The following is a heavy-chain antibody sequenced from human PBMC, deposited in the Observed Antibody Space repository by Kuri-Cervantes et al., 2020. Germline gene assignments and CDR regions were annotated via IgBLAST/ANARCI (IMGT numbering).Heavy chain of an antibody. CDR3: ARESYGDYVAGLDY. Sequence: GESLKISCAASGFTFSSYWMCWVRQAPGKGLEWVAVIWYDGSNKYYADSVKGRFTISRDNSKNTLYLQMNSLRAEDTAVYYCARESYGDYVAGLDYWGQGTLVTVSS. J-gene: IGHJ4*02. V-gene: IGHV3-33*08. D-gene: IGHD4-17*01. CDR1: GFTFSSYW. CDR2: IWYDGSNK.